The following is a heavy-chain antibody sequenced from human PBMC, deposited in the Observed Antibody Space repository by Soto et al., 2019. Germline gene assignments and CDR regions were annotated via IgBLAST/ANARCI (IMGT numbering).Heavy chain of an antibody. Sequence: PGESLKISCKGSGYTFASYWIGWVRQMPGRGLEGRGIIYPGDSDTGYSPSFHTIYSPSFQGQVTISADKSISTAYLQWSSLKASDTAMYYCARGVGGNLVYFAYWGPGTLVTVSS. CDR2: IYPGDSDTGYSPSFHT. V-gene: IGHV5-51*01. CDR1: GYTFASYW. J-gene: IGHJ4*02. D-gene: IGHD2-15*01. CDR3: ARGVGGNLVYFAY.